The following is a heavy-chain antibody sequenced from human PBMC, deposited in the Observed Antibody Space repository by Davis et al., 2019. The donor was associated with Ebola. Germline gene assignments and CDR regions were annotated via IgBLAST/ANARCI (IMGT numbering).Heavy chain of an antibody. CDR2: IRSKANSYAT. CDR1: GFTFSGSA. D-gene: IGHD2-15*01. CDR3: TSISRCSGGSYYSEY. Sequence: PGGSLRLSCAASGFTFSGSAMHWVRQASGKGLEWVGRIRSKANSYATAYAASVKGRFTISRDDSKNTAYLQMNSLKTEDTAVYYCTSISRCSGGSYYSEYWGQGTLVTVSS. J-gene: IGHJ4*02. V-gene: IGHV3-73*01.